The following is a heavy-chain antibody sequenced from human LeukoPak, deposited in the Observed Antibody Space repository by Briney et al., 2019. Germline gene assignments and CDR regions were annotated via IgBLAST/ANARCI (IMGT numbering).Heavy chain of an antibody. J-gene: IGHJ6*03. CDR3: ARDGEMATIFSGYYYYMDV. Sequence: ASVKLSCKASGYTFTSYYMHWVRQAPGQGLEWMGIINPSGGSTSYAQKFQGRVTMTRDTSTSTVYMELRSLRSDDTAVYYCARDGEMATIFSGYYYYMDVWGKGNTVTVSS. V-gene: IGHV1-46*01. D-gene: IGHD5-24*01. CDR2: INPSGGST. CDR1: GYTFTSYY.